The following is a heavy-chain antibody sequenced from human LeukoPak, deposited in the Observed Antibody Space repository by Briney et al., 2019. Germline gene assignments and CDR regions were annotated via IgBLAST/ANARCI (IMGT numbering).Heavy chain of an antibody. CDR2: INSDGSST. Sequence: GGSLRLSCAASGFTFSSYWMHWVRQAPGKGLVWVSRINSDGSSTSYADSVKGRFTISRDNAKNSLYLQMNSLRAEDTAVYYCARETRTGDCDYWGQGTLVTVSS. CDR3: ARETRTGDCDY. J-gene: IGHJ4*02. V-gene: IGHV3-74*01. CDR1: GFTFSSYW. D-gene: IGHD7-27*01.